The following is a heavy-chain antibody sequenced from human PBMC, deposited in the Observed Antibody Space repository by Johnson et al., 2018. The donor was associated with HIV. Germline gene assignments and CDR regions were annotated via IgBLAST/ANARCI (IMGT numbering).Heavy chain of an antibody. CDR3: ARQQYYDSSGQGGGLDI. J-gene: IGHJ3*02. CDR1: GFTFDDYG. D-gene: IGHD3-22*01. CDR2: IDWNGGRH. V-gene: IGHV3-20*04. Sequence: VQLVESGGGVVRPGGSLRLSCAASGFTFDDYGMSWVRQAPGKGLEWVSGIDWNGGRHGYVDSVKGRFTISRDNAKNSLYMEMKNLRAEDTALYYCARQQYYDSSGQGGGLDIWGQGTTVTVSS.